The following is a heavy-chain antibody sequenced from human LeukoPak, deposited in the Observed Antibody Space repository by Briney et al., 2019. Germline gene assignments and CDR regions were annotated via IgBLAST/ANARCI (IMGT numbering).Heavy chain of an antibody. D-gene: IGHD3-22*01. Sequence: GGSLRLSCAASGFTFSSYGMSWVRQAPGKGLEWVSGINWNGGSTGYADSVKGRFTISRDNAKNSLYLQMNSLRAEDTALYYCARVYDSSGYDAFDIWGQGTMVTVSS. J-gene: IGHJ3*02. CDR1: GFTFSSYG. CDR2: INWNGGST. V-gene: IGHV3-20*04. CDR3: ARVYDSSGYDAFDI.